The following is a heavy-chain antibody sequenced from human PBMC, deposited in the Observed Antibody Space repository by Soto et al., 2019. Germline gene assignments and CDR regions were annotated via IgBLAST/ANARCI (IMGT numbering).Heavy chain of an antibody. J-gene: IGHJ5*02. V-gene: IGHV4-59*01. Sequence: ETLSLTCTVSGCSISSYYWSWIRQPPGKGLEWIGYIYYSRSTNYNPSLKSRVTISVDTSKNQFSLKLSSVTAADTAVYYCARGKKYSRLFDPWGQGTLVTVSS. CDR1: GCSISSYY. CDR3: ARGKKYSRLFDP. CDR2: IYYSRST. D-gene: IGHD6-6*01.